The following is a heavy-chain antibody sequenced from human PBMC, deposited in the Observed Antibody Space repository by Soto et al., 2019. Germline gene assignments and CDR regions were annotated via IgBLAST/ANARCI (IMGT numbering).Heavy chain of an antibody. Sequence: GASLKISCKGSGYTFTNYWIGWVRQMPGKGLEWMGIIYPGDSDTKYNPSFQGQVTISADKSITTTYLRWTSLKASDTAIYYCAASIFYYGMDVWGQGTTVTVSS. CDR1: GYTFTNYW. CDR2: IYPGDSDT. V-gene: IGHV5-51*01. CDR3: AASIFYYGMDV. J-gene: IGHJ6*02.